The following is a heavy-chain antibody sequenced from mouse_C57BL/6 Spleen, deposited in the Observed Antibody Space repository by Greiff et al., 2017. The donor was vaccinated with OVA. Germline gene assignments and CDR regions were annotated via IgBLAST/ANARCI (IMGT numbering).Heavy chain of an antibody. V-gene: IGHV1-50*01. D-gene: IGHD1-1*01. CDR1: GYPFTSYW. J-gene: IGHJ2*01. CDR2: IDPSDRYT. CDR3: ARKGTTVADY. Sequence: QVQLQQPGAELVKPGASVKLSCKASGYPFTSYWMQWVKQRPGQGLEWIGEIDPSDRYTNYNQKFKGKATLTVDTSSSTAYMQLSSLTSEDSAVYYCARKGTTVADYWGQGTTLTVSS.